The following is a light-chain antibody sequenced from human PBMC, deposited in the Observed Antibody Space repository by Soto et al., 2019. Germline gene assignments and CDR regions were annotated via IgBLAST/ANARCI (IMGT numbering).Light chain of an antibody. CDR2: DVT. J-gene: IGLJ2*01. CDR1: SSDVGAYNY. V-gene: IGLV2-11*01. CDR3: CSYAGRYTLI. Sequence: ALTQPRSVSGSPGQSVTISCTGTSSDVGAYNYVSWYQQHPGKAPKMMIYDVTKRPSGVPDRFSGSKSGNTASLTISGLRAEDEADYYCCSYAGRYTLILGGGTKLTVL.